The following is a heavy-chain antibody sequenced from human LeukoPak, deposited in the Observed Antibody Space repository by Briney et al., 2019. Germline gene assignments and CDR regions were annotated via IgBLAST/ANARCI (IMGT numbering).Heavy chain of an antibody. CDR1: GFTFSNHG. CDR3: ARDLHVLRYFDWLRGPFDY. D-gene: IGHD3-9*01. V-gene: IGHV3-23*01. Sequence: GGSLRLSCAASGFTFSNHGINWVRQAPGKGLEWVSGISPSGDITYYADSVKGRFTISRDNSKNTLYLQMNSLRAEDTAVYYCARDLHVLRYFDWLRGPFDYWGQGTLVTVSS. CDR2: ISPSGDIT. J-gene: IGHJ4*02.